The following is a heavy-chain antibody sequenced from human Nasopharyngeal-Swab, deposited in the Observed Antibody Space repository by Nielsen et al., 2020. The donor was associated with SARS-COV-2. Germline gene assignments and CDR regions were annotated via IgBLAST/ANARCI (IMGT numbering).Heavy chain of an antibody. J-gene: IGHJ6*03. Sequence: ASVKVSCKASGYTFTSYAMNWVRQAPGQGLEWMGWINTNTGNPTYAQGFTGRFVFSLDTSVSTAYLQISSLKAEDTAVYYCAGTYGSGIPYYYYYMDVWGKGTTVTVSS. D-gene: IGHD3-10*01. CDR3: AGTYGSGIPYYYYYMDV. CDR2: INTNTGNP. V-gene: IGHV7-4-1*02. CDR1: GYTFTSYA.